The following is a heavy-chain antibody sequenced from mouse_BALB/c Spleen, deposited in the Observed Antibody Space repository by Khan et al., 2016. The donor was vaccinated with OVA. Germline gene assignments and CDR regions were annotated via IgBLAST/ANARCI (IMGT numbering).Heavy chain of an antibody. Sequence: ELVESGGGLVQPGGSRKLSCAASGFTFSSFGMHWVRQAPEKGLEWVAYISSGSNTIYYADTVKGRFTISRDNPKNTLFLHMTSLRSEDKALYDCARGRVYDGDYGGAMDYWGQGTSVTVSS. V-gene: IGHV5-17*02. CDR2: ISSGSNTI. CDR1: GFTFSSFG. J-gene: IGHJ4*01. CDR3: ARGRVYDGDYGGAMDY. D-gene: IGHD2-3*01.